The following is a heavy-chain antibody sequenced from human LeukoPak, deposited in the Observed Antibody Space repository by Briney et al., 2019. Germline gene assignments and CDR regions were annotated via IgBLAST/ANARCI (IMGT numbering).Heavy chain of an antibody. V-gene: IGHV3-64D*06. CDR1: GFILGNYA. CDR2: ISSNGGST. Sequence: GGSLRLSGSASGFILGNYAMHWVRQAPGRGLEYVSAISSNGGSTYYADSVKGRFTISRDNSKNTLYLQMSSLRAEDTAVYYCVKGKGIAVTSLDYWGQGTLVTVSS. CDR3: VKGKGIAVTSLDY. D-gene: IGHD6-19*01. J-gene: IGHJ4*02.